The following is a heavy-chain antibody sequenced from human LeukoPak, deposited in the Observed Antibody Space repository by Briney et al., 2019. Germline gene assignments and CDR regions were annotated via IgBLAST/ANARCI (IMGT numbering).Heavy chain of an antibody. CDR2: FDPEDGET. D-gene: IGHD3-22*01. CDR1: GYTLTELS. CDR3: ARTNYDSSGYYYMGYYFDY. J-gene: IGHJ4*02. Sequence: ASVKVSCKVSGYTLTELSMHWVRPAPGKGLEWMGGFDPEDGETIYAQKFQGRVTMTEDTSTDTAYMELSSLRSEDTAVYYCARTNYDSSGYYYMGYYFDYWGQGTLVTVSS. V-gene: IGHV1-24*01.